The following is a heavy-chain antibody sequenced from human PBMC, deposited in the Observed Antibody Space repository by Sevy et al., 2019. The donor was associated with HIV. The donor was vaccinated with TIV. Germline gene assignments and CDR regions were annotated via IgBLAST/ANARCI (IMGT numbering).Heavy chain of an antibody. CDR3: ARVRVAAADYYFDY. J-gene: IGHJ4*02. Sequence: GGSLRLSCATSGFSFSDYYMSWIRQAPGKGLEWISYISSGGRIIYYANYVKGRITISRDNTNNSLYLRMNSLRAEDTAVYYCARVRVAAADYYFDYWGQGTLVTVSS. CDR2: ISSGGRII. D-gene: IGHD6-25*01. V-gene: IGHV3-11*01. CDR1: GFSFSDYY.